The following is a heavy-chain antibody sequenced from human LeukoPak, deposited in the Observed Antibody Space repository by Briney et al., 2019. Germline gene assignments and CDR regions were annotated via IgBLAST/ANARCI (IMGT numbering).Heavy chain of an antibody. CDR3: ASHCGGDCYRDY. D-gene: IGHD2-21*02. CDR1: GYTFTSYA. Sequence: GASVKVSCKASGYTFTSYAMHWVRQAPGQRLEWMGWINGGNGYTKYSQKFQGRVTTTRDTSASTAYMDLSSLRSEDTAVYYCASHCGGDCYRDYWGQGTLVTVSS. J-gene: IGHJ4*02. V-gene: IGHV1-3*01. CDR2: INGGNGYT.